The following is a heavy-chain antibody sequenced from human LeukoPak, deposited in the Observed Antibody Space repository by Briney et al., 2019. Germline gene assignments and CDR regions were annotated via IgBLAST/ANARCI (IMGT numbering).Heavy chain of an antibody. V-gene: IGHV4-59*08. Sequence: SETLSLTCAVYGGSFSGYYWSWIRQPPGKGLEWIGYIYYSGSTNYNPSLKSRVTISVDTSKNQFSLKLSSVTAADTAVYYCARHVRWAGATVFDPWGQGTLVTVSS. CDR1: GGSFSGYY. J-gene: IGHJ5*02. CDR2: IYYSGST. CDR3: ARHVRWAGATVFDP. D-gene: IGHD1-26*01.